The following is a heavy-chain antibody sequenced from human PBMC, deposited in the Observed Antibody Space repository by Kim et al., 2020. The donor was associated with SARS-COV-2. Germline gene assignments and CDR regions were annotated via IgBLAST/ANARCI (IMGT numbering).Heavy chain of an antibody. CDR2: ISAGSTYI. D-gene: IGHD5-12*01. Sequence: GGSLRLSCAASGFTFSGYTMAWVRQAPGKGLEGVSSISAGSTYIFYTASLEGRFTISRDNAKNSLYLEMNNLGAEDTAVYYCARGGLATTTATQGLDYWG. V-gene: IGHV3-21*06. CDR1: GFTFSGYT. CDR3: ARGGLATTTATQGLDY. J-gene: IGHJ4*01.